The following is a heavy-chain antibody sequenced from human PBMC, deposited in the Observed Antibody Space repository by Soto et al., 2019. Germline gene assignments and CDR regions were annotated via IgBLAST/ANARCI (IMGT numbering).Heavy chain of an antibody. J-gene: IGHJ4*02. CDR3: VRHTNGYNPLDY. CDR1: GYSFPDFW. D-gene: IGHD5-18*01. CDR2: ILPRDSDS. V-gene: IGHV5-51*01. Sequence: ESLKISFEAFGYSFPDFWIGWVRQMPGKGLEWVGIILPRDSDSRYSPSFEGRVTISADNSISTAYLQWSSLTASDTAMYFCVRHTNGYNPLDYWGRGTLVTVSS.